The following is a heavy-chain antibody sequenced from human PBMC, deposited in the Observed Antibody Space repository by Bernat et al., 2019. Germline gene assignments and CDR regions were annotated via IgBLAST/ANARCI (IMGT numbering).Heavy chain of an antibody. D-gene: IGHD3-22*01. J-gene: IGHJ4*02. CDR3: VKGDYYYHDSSAYLDH. Sequence: EVQLLESGGGLVQPRGSLRLSCAASGFTFLSYAMSWVRQAPGKGLEWVSAMSGSGIDTYYTDSVKGRFTISRDNSKDTLYLQMNSLRAEDTAVYFCVKGDYYYHDSSAYLDHWGQGTLVTVSS. CDR2: MSGSGIDT. CDR1: GFTFLSYA. V-gene: IGHV3-23*01.